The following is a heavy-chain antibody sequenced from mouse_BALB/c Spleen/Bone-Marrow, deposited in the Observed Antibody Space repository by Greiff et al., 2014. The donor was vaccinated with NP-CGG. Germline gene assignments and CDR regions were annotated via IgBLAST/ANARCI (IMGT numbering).Heavy chain of an antibody. CDR3: TRYFYGGRDWYFDV. CDR2: VYPGNNDT. J-gene: IGHJ1*01. CDR1: GYTFTSFW. Sequence: EVQLQQSGTVLARPGASVKMSCKASGYTFTSFWMHWVKQRPGQGLEWIGAVYPGNNDTNYSQNFKGKAKLTAVTSTSTAYMEFSSLTNEDSAVYYCTRYFYGGRDWYFDVWGAGTTVTVSS. D-gene: IGHD1-1*01. V-gene: IGHV1-5*01.